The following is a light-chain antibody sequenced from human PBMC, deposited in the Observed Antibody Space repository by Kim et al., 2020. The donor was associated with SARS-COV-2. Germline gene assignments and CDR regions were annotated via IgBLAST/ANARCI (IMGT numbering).Light chain of an antibody. J-gene: IGKJ5*01. CDR2: DAS. CDR3: QQYNDWPPIT. Sequence: SPGERDTLSCRASQSVSSNLAWYQQTPGQAPRLLIYDASTRATGIPARFSGSGSGTEFTLTISSLQSEDFAIYYCQQYNDWPPITFGQGTRLEIK. V-gene: IGKV3-15*01. CDR1: QSVSSN.